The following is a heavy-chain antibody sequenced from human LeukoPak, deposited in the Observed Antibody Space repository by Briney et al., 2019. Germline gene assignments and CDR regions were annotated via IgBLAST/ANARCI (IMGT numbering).Heavy chain of an antibody. CDR2: ISSSGTTI. Sequence: GGSLRLSCVASGFTLSFYSMNWVRQAPGKGLEWVSYISSSGTTIYYADSVKGRFTISRDNAKNSLYLQLNSLRAEDTAVYYCARVLHKRNYDSSDYYGSWGQGTLVTVSS. J-gene: IGHJ5*02. CDR3: ARVLHKRNYDSSDYYGS. CDR1: GFTLSFYS. V-gene: IGHV3-48*01. D-gene: IGHD3-22*01.